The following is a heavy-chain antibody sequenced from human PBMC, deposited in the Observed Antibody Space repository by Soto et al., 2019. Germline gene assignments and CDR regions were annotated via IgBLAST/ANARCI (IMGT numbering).Heavy chain of an antibody. CDR1: GGSISSYY. Sequence: QVQLQESGPGLVKPSETLSLSCTVSGGSISSYYWSWFRQSPGKRMEWIGYVHHSWGSSYNPSLQGRVAISLDTSKGKFSLKVTSVTATDTAVYYCARQGFGPLHGLVDVWGQGTTVTVSS. D-gene: IGHD3-10*01. CDR3: ARQGFGPLHGLVDV. CDR2: VHHSWGS. J-gene: IGHJ6*02. V-gene: IGHV4-59*08.